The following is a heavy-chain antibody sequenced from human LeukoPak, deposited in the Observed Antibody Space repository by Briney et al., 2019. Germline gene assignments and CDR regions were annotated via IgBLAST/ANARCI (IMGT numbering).Heavy chain of an antibody. Sequence: GRSLRLSCAPSGFTFSSYGMHWVRQAAGKGLEWVAVIWYDGSNKYYADSVKGRFTISRDNYKNTLYLQMNSLRAEDTAVYYCARIPGYWSSTSCLDYWGQGTLVTVSS. CDR1: GFTFSSYG. V-gene: IGHV3-33*01. CDR3: ARIPGYWSSTSCLDY. D-gene: IGHD2-2*01. J-gene: IGHJ4*02. CDR2: IWYDGSNK.